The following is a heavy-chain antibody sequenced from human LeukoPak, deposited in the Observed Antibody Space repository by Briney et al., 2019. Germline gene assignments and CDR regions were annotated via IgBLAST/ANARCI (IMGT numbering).Heavy chain of an antibody. Sequence: PGGSLRLSCAASGFSFSSYAIHWVRQAPGKGLEWVAVISFDGVTKYYADFVKGRFTFSRGNSKSTLYVQMNSLRPEDTGVYYCVRERATMIGDAFHVWGQGTMVTVSS. CDR3: VRERATMIGDAFHV. V-gene: IGHV3-30*04. CDR2: ISFDGVTK. CDR1: GFSFSSYA. D-gene: IGHD5-12*01. J-gene: IGHJ3*01.